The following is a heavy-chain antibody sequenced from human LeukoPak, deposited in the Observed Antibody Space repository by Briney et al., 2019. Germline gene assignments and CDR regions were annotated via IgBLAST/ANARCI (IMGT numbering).Heavy chain of an antibody. CDR2: IIPIFGTA. J-gene: IGHJ4*02. D-gene: IGHD2-15*01. CDR3: ARSKKFCRGGSCDFDS. CDR1: GGTFSSYA. V-gene: IGHV1-69*13. Sequence: GASVKVSCKASGGTFSSYAISWVRQAPGQGLEWMGGIIPIFGTANYAQKFQGRVTITADESTSTAYMELSSLRSEDTAVYFCARSKKFCRGGSCDFDSWGRGTLVTVSS.